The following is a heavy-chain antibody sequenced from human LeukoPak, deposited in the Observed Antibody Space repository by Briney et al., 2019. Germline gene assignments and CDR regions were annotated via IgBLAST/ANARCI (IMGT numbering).Heavy chain of an antibody. V-gene: IGHV1-8*02. CDR3: VRGKLPAAPSGRDV. J-gene: IGHJ6*02. CDR2: MNPNSGNT. D-gene: IGHD2-2*01. Sequence: ASVKVSCKASGYTFTNYGITWVRQATGQGLEWMGWMNPNSGNTGYAQKFQGRVTMTRNTSISTAYMELSSLRSEDTAVYYCVRGKLPAAPSGRDVWGQGTTVTVSS. CDR1: GYTFTNYG.